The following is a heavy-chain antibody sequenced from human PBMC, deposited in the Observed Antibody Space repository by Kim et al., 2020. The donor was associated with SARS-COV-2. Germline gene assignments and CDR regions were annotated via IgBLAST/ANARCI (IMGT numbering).Heavy chain of an antibody. J-gene: IGHJ4*02. CDR1: GGSNSSSSYY. V-gene: IGHV4-39*07. CDR2: IYYSGST. Sequence: SETLSLTCTVSGGSNSSSSYYWGWIRQPPGKGLEWIGSIYYSGSTYYNPSLKSRVTISVDTSKNQFSLKLSSVTAADTAVYYCARELWLDYWGQGTLVTVSS. D-gene: IGHD5-18*01. CDR3: ARELWLDY.